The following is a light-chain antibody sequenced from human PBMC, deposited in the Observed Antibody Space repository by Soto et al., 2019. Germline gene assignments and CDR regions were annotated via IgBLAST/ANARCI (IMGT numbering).Light chain of an antibody. V-gene: IGKV1-5*01. CDR3: QQYNRYSLT. Sequence: DIQMTQSPSTLSASVGDRVTITCRASQSISSWLAWYQQKPGKAPKLLIYDASSLESGVPSRFSGSGSDTEFTLTISNQQPDDFATYHCQQYNRYSLTFGGGTKVEIK. CDR2: DAS. CDR1: QSISSW. J-gene: IGKJ4*01.